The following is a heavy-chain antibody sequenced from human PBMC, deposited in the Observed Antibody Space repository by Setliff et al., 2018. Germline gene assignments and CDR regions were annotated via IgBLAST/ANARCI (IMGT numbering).Heavy chain of an antibody. CDR2: IYYSGSA. V-gene: IGHV4-59*01. Sequence: ETLSLTCTVSGGSISSYYWSWIRQPPGKGLEWIGYIYYSGSANYNPSLKSRVTISVDTSKNQFSLKLSSVTAADTAVYYCARGGNDYKWGAFDIWGQGTMVTVSS. CDR1: GGSISSYY. CDR3: ARGGNDYKWGAFDI. J-gene: IGHJ3*02. D-gene: IGHD4-4*01.